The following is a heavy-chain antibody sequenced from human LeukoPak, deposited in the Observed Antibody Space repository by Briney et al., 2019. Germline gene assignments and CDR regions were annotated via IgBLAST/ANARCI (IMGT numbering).Heavy chain of an antibody. Sequence: SETLSLTCAVSGHSISSGYYWVWIRQPPGRGLEWIGSIYHSGSTYYNTSLNSRVSISLDTSKNQFSLRLSSVTAAGTALYYCASAYDISGYYYYMDVWGKGTTVTVSS. CDR3: ASAYDISGYYYYMDV. CDR1: GHSISSGYY. J-gene: IGHJ6*03. D-gene: IGHD3-22*01. V-gene: IGHV4-38-2*01. CDR2: IYHSGST.